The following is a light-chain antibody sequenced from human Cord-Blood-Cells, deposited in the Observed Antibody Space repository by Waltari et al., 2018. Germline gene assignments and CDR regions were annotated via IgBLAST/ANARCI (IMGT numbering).Light chain of an antibody. CDR2: DVS. J-gene: IGLJ3*02. V-gene: IGLV2-14*01. Sequence: QSALTQPASVSGSPGQSITISCTGTSSDVGGHNYVSWYQQHPGKAPKLMIYDVSKRPSGVSKRFSGSKSGNTASLTISGLQAEDEADYYCSSYTSSSTWVFGGGTKLTVL. CDR3: SSYTSSSTWV. CDR1: SSDVGGHNY.